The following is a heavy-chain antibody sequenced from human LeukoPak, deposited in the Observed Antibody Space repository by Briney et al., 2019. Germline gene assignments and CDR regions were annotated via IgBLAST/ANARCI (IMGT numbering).Heavy chain of an antibody. D-gene: IGHD6-6*01. J-gene: IGHJ6*02. Sequence: SETLSLTCAVYGGSFSGYYWSWIRQPPGKGLEWIGEINHSGSTNYNPSLKSRVTISVDTSKNQFSLKLSSVTAADTAAYYCAIESSSSDYYYGMDVWGQGTTVTVSS. V-gene: IGHV4-34*01. CDR3: AIESSSSDYYYGMDV. CDR1: GGSFSGYY. CDR2: INHSGST.